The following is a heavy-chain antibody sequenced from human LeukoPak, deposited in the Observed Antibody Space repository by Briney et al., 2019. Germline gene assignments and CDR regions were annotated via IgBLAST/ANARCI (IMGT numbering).Heavy chain of an antibody. V-gene: IGHV3-21*01. CDR2: ISSSSSYI. Sequence: GGSLRLSCAASGFTFSSYSMNWVRQAPGKGLEWVSSISSSSSYIYYADSVKGRFTISRDNAKNSLYLQMNSLRAEDTAVYYCATVAVAGLAFDYWGQGTLVTVSS. CDR1: GFTFSSYS. D-gene: IGHD6-19*01. CDR3: ATVAVAGLAFDY. J-gene: IGHJ4*02.